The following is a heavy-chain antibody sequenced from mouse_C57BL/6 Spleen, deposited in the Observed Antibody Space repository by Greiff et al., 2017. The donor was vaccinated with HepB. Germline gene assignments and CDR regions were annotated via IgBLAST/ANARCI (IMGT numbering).Heavy chain of an antibody. CDR3: ARSNYYYGSSYGKNAMDY. Sequence: VQLQQPGTELVKPGASVKLSCKASGYTFTSYWMHWVKQRPGQGLEWIGNINPSNGGTNYNEKFKSKATLTVDKSSSTAYMQLSSLTSEDSAVYYCARSNYYYGSSYGKNAMDYWGQGTSVTVSS. CDR2: INPSNGGT. CDR1: GYTFTSYW. J-gene: IGHJ4*01. V-gene: IGHV1-53*01. D-gene: IGHD1-1*01.